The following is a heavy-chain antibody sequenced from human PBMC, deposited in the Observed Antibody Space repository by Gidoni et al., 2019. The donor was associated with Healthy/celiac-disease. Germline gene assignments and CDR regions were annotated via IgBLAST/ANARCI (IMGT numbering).Heavy chain of an antibody. CDR2: INPNSGGT. CDR3: ARVTYYDSSGYLLDGCFGY. V-gene: IGHV1-2*02. Sequence: QVQLVQSGAEVKKPGASVKVSCKASGYTFTGYYMHWVRQAPGQGLEWMGWINPNSGGTNYAQKFQGRVTMTRDTSISTAYMELSRLRSDDTAVYYCARVTYYDSSGYLLDGCFGYWGQGTLVTVSS. J-gene: IGHJ4*02. D-gene: IGHD3-22*01. CDR1: GYTFTGYY.